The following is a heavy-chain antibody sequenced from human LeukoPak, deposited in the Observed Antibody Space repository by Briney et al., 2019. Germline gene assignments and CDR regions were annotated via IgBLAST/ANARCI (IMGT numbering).Heavy chain of an antibody. J-gene: IGHJ4*02. CDR3: ARILDSAWGELGY. V-gene: IGHV3-30*02. D-gene: IGHD6-19*01. CDR2: IRSDGSNK. CDR1: GFSFSSYG. Sequence: GGSQRLSCAGSGFSFSSYGMHWVRQAPGKGLEWMAFIRSDGSNKYYADSVKGRFTISRDNSKNTLYLQMNSLRAEDTAVYYCARILDSAWGELGYWGQGTLVTVSS.